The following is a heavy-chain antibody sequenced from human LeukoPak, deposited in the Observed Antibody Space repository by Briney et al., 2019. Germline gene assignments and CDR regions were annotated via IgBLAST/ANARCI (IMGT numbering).Heavy chain of an antibody. CDR1: GGSISTYY. V-gene: IGHV4-59*01. CDR2: IYHSGST. CDR3: ARALVYGDYRGALNWFDP. Sequence: SETLSLTCTVSGGSISTYYWSWIRQPPGKGLEWIGYIYHSGSTKYNPSLKSLVTISVDTSKNQFSLKLSSVTAADTAVYYCARALVYGDYRGALNWFDPWGQGTLVTVSS. J-gene: IGHJ5*02. D-gene: IGHD4-17*01.